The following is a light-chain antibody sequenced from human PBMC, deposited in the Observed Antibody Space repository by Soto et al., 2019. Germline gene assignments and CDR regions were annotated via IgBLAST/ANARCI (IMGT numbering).Light chain of an antibody. CDR1: SSDFGAYDY. CDR3: ASYKTTHTPPPDV. J-gene: IGLJ3*02. V-gene: IGLV2-14*01. Sequence: QSALTQPASVSGSPGQSITISCTGTSSDFGAYDYVSWYQQHPGSAPKLIIYEVTHRPSGVSNRFSGSKSGNVASLTISGLQDEDEADYYCASYKTTHTPPPDVFGGGTKLTVL. CDR2: EVT.